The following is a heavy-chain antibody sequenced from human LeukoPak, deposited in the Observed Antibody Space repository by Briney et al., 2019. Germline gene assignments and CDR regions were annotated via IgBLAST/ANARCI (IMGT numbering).Heavy chain of an antibody. D-gene: IGHD4-17*01. CDR1: GFTFDDYS. J-gene: IGHJ3*01. CDR3: AKDFDYGDYVPFDV. CDR2: ISWNSGTI. Sequence: PGGSLRLSCATSGFTFDDYSMHWVRQAPGKGLEWVSGISWNSGTIDYADSVRGRFTISRDNAKNSLYLQMNSLRAEDTALHYCAKDFDYGDYVPFDVWGQGTVVSVSS. V-gene: IGHV3-9*01.